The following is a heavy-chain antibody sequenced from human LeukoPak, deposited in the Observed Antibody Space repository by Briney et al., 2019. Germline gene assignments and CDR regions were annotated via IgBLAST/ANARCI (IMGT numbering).Heavy chain of an antibody. CDR3: AGVWTSGSYGDY. Sequence: GRSLRLSCAASGFKFSNFGMHWIRQAPGKGLEWVSVIYYDGSNKYYADSVKGRFTISKDNSKNMLYLQMNGLRAEDTAVYYCAGVWTSGSYGDYWGQGTLVTVSS. CDR2: IYYDGSNK. CDR1: GFKFSNFG. J-gene: IGHJ4*02. V-gene: IGHV3-33*01. D-gene: IGHD3-10*01.